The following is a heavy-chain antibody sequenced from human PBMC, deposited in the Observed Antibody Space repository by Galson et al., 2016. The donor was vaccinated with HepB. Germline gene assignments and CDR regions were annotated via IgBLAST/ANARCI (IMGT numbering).Heavy chain of an antibody. D-gene: IGHD1-26*01. CDR3: AKRQPSWAGAYDH. J-gene: IGHJ4*02. CDR2: ISSSDSSV. V-gene: IGHV3-23*01. CDR1: GFAFGNYV. Sequence: SLRLSCAASGFAFGNYVMTWVRQTPGKGLEWVSRISSSDSSVYYAESVQGRFTISRDNSKNTLYLQMDSLRAEDTAVYYCAKRQPSWAGAYDHWGQGTLVTVSS.